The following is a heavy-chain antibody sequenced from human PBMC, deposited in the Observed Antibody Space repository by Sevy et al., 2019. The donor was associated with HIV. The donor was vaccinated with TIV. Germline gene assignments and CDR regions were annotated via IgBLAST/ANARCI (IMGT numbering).Heavy chain of an antibody. V-gene: IGHV3-48*01. J-gene: IGHJ4*02. CDR3: ARVRDRYCSGGSCYYGYFFDY. CDR1: GFIFSNYY. D-gene: IGHD2-15*01. CDR2: ISDRSDTI. Sequence: GSLRLSCAASGFIFSNYYMTWARQAPGKGLEWVSYISDRSDTISYADSVKGRFTISRDNAKNALYLQMSSLRGEDTAVYYCARVRDRYCSGGSCYYGYFFDYWGQGTLVTVSS.